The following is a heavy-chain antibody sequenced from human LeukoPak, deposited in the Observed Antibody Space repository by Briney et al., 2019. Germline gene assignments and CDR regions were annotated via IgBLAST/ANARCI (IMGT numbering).Heavy chain of an antibody. V-gene: IGHV3-33*01. D-gene: IGHD5-12*01. CDR2: IWYDGSNK. Sequence: GGSLRLSCAASGFTFSSYGMHWVRQAPGKGLEWVAVIWYDGSNKYYADSVKGRFTISRDNSKNTLYLQMNSLRAEDTAVYYCARDSELRGCDYYYFDYWGQGTLVTVSS. J-gene: IGHJ4*02. CDR3: ARDSELRGCDYYYFDY. CDR1: GFTFSSYG.